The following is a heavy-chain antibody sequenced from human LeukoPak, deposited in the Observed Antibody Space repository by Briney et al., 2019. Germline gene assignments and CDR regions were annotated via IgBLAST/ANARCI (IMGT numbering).Heavy chain of an antibody. D-gene: IGHD3-10*01. V-gene: IGHV4-59*01. J-gene: IGHJ5*02. CDR1: GGSIGLYH. CDR3: ARDRAAGSDWLDP. CDR2: IYYNGST. Sequence: SETLSLTCTVSGGSIGLYHWSWIRQPPGKGLEWIGYIYYNGSTKYNPSLESRLTMSVDTSKKQFSLNMTSMTAADTAVYYCARDRAAGSDWLDPWGQGTLVTVSS.